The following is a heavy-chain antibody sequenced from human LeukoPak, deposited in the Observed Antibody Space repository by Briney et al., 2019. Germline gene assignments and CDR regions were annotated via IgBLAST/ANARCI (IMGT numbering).Heavy chain of an antibody. Sequence: GGSLRLSCAASGFTFSSYWMHWVRQAPGKGLVWVSRIKGDGRNTYYADSVKGRFTISRDNAKNTLYLEMNSLRVEDTAVYYCVRSDWFDPWSQGTLVTVSS. CDR1: GFTFSSYW. J-gene: IGHJ5*02. CDR3: VRSDWFDP. V-gene: IGHV3-74*01. CDR2: IKGDGRNT.